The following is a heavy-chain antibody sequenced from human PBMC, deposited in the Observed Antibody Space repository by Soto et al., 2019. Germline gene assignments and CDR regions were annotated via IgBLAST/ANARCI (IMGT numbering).Heavy chain of an antibody. CDR2: TYYRSEWSN. J-gene: IGHJ3*02. V-gene: IGHV6-1*01. CDR3: ARWQWLVPFALDDAFDI. Sequence: SQTISLTCAISGDRGSSNSAAWNWIRQSPSRGLEWLGSTYYRSEWSNDYAVSVKSRITISPDTSKNQFSLQLNSVTPEDTAVYYYARWQWLVPFALDDAFDIWGQGTMVTVSS. CDR1: GDRGSSNSAA. D-gene: IGHD6-19*01.